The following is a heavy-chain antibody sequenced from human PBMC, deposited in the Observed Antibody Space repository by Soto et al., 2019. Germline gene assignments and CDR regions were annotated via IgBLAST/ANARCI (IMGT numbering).Heavy chain of an antibody. J-gene: IGHJ5*02. CDR1: GGTFSSYA. CDR2: IIPIFGTA. CDR3: ATEGHLYWFDP. Sequence: QVQLVQSGAEVNKPGSSVKVSCKASGGTFSSYAISWVRQAPGQGLEWMGGIIPIFGTANYAQNFQGRVTITADESTSTAYMELSSLRSEDTAVYYCATEGHLYWFDPWGQGTLVTVSS. V-gene: IGHV1-69*01.